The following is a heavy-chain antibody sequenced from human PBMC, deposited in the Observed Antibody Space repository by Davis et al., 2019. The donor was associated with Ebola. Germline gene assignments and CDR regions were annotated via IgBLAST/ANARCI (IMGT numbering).Heavy chain of an antibody. CDR3: ARGGHYYDSSGYYRSGFDY. Sequence: GESLKISCAASGFTFSSYAMHWVRQAPGKGLEWVAVISYDGSNKYYADSVKGRFTISRDNSKNTLYLQMNSLRAEDTAVYYCARGGHYYDSSGYYRSGFDYWGQGTLVTVSS. CDR2: ISYDGSNK. CDR1: GFTFSSYA. V-gene: IGHV3-30-3*01. D-gene: IGHD3-22*01. J-gene: IGHJ4*02.